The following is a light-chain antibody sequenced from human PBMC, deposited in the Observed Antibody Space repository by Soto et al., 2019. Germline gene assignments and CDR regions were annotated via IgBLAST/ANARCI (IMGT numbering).Light chain of an antibody. CDR2: GAS. J-gene: IGKJ1*01. CDR1: QSVSIN. Sequence: IVMTQSPATLSVSPGERATLSCRASQSVSINLAWYQQKPDQAPRLLIYGASTRATGIPSRFSGSGSGTEFTLTISSLQPDDFATYYCQHYNSYSEAFGQGTKV. CDR3: QHYNSYSEA. V-gene: IGKV3-15*01.